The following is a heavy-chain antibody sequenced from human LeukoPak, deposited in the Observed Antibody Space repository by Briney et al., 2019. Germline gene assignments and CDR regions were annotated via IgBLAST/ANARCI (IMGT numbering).Heavy chain of an antibody. Sequence: KPSETLSLTCTVSGGSISSYYWSWIRQPPGKGLEWIGYIYYSGSTNYNPSLKSRVTISVDTSKNQFSLKLSSVTAADTAVYYCARERTDYGSGSYYTDYWGQGTLVTVSS. CDR3: ARERTDYGSGSYYTDY. V-gene: IGHV4-59*01. J-gene: IGHJ4*02. D-gene: IGHD3-10*01. CDR1: GGSISSYY. CDR2: IYYSGST.